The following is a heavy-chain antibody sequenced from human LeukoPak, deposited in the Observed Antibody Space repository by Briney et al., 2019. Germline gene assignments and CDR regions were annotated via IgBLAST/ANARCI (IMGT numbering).Heavy chain of an antibody. CDR2: INPNSGGT. V-gene: IGHV1-2*02. J-gene: IGHJ4*02. CDR3: ARGITIFGVVQGPDY. Sequence: ASVKVSCKASGYTFTGYYMHWVRQAPGQGLEWVGWINPNSGGTNYAQKFQGRVTMTRDTSISTAYMELRRLRSDDTAVYYCARGITIFGVVQGPDYWGQGTLVTVSS. CDR1: GYTFTGYY. D-gene: IGHD3-3*01.